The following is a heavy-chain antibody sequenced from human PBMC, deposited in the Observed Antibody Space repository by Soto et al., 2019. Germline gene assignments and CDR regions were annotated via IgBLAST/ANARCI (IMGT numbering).Heavy chain of an antibody. CDR1: GGFVSSGSYY. V-gene: IGHV4-34*01. J-gene: IGHJ3*02. CDR3: ARVERGTATTVVDAFDI. D-gene: IGHD1-1*01. Sequence: QVQLQQWGAGLLKPSETLSLTCAVYGGFVSSGSYYWSWIRQPPGKGLEWIGEMSHSGGTHFNPSLKSRVTISVGTSKKQFSLNMSSVTAADTALYYCARVERGTATTVVDAFDIWGPGTMVTVSS. CDR2: MSHSGGT.